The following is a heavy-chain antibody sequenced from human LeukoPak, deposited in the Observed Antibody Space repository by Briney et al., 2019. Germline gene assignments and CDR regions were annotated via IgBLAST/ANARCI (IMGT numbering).Heavy chain of an antibody. Sequence: SETPSLTCTVSGGSISSGSYYWSWIRQPAGKGLEWIGRIYTSGSTNYNPSLKSRVTISVDTSKNQFSLKLSSVTAADTAVYYCARDRVVPAADTFDPWGQGTLVTVSS. CDR1: GGSISSGSYY. J-gene: IGHJ5*02. D-gene: IGHD2-2*01. CDR2: IYTSGST. V-gene: IGHV4-61*02. CDR3: ARDRVVPAADTFDP.